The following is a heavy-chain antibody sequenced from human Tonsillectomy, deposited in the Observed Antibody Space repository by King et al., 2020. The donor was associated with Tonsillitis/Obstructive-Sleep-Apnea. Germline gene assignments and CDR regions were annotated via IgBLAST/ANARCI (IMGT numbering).Heavy chain of an antibody. CDR2: IYSGGST. Sequence: VQLVESGGGLVQPGGSLRLSCAASGFTVSSNYMSWVRQAPGKGLEWVSVIYSGGSTYYADYVKGRFTISRDNSKNTLYLQMNSLRAEDTAVYYCARDRSDPYDFWSGQDYYYYYMDVWGKGTTVTVSS. CDR1: GFTVSSNY. D-gene: IGHD3-3*01. J-gene: IGHJ6*03. V-gene: IGHV3-66*01. CDR3: ARDRSDPYDFWSGQDYYYYYMDV.